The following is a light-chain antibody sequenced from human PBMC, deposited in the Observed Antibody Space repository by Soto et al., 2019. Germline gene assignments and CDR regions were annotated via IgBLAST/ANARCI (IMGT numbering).Light chain of an antibody. CDR1: SSDVGYYNY. J-gene: IGLJ1*01. Sequence: QSALTQPASVSGSPGQSITISCTGTSSDVGYYNYVSWYRQHPGKAPRLMIYEVNNRPSGVSNRFSGSKSGNTASLTISGLQAEDEADYYCSYCTSSTPLLHVFRTGTKLPXL. CDR2: EVN. V-gene: IGLV2-14*01. CDR3: SYCTSSTPLLHV.